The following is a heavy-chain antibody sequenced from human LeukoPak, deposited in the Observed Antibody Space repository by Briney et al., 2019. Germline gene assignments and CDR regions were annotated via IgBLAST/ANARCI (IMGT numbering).Heavy chain of an antibody. Sequence: SETLSLTCSVSGGSISRNNYYWGWIRQPPGKGLEWIGSMYYSGSTYYNASLKSRVTISIDTSKNQFSLKLSSVTAADTAVYYCARNRDYSNSPIYFDYWGQGTLVTVSS. CDR3: ARNRDYSNSPIYFDY. J-gene: IGHJ4*02. CDR2: MYYSGST. V-gene: IGHV4-39*07. CDR1: GGSISRNNYY. D-gene: IGHD4-11*01.